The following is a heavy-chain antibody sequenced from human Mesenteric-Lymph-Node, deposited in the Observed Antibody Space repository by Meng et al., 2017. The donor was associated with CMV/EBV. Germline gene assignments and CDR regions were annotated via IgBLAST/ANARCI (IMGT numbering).Heavy chain of an antibody. J-gene: IGHJ1*01. Sequence: GYRFPGPWSGWVRQMPGKGPEWMGLIYPGDSETLYSPSFQGQVTISADTSTSTAYLQWTTLRASDTATYYCVKLGPIGPAGSEYFQYWGQGTLVTVSS. D-gene: IGHD2-2*01. CDR3: VKLGPIGPAGSEYFQY. CDR2: IYPGDSET. V-gene: IGHV5-51*01. CDR1: GYRFPGPW.